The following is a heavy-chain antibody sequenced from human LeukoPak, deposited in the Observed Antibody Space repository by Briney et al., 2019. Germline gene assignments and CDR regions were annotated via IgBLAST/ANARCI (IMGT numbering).Heavy chain of an antibody. V-gene: IGHV3-23*01. Sequence: GESLRLSCAASGFTFIGYAMSWVRQAPGKGLEWVSSIEASGGATYYADAVKGRFTISRDNSKNTCYLQMNSMRAEDTALYYCAKGSGSGWYGWFAPWGQGTLVTVSS. CDR1: GFTFIGYA. D-gene: IGHD6-19*01. CDR2: IEASGGAT. J-gene: IGHJ5*02. CDR3: AKGSGSGWYGWFAP.